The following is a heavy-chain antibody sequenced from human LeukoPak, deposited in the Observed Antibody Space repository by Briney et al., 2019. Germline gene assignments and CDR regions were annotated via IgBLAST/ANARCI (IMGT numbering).Heavy chain of an antibody. CDR2: INHSGST. J-gene: IGHJ4*02. CDR3: ARQRVVPAIFDY. D-gene: IGHD2-2*01. V-gene: IGHV4-34*01. CDR1: GGSFSGYY. Sequence: SDTLSLTCAVYGGSFSGYYWSWIRQPPGKGLEWIGEINHSGSTNYNPSLKSRVTISVDTSKNQFSLKLSSVTAADTAVYYCARQRVVPAIFDYWGQGTLVTVST.